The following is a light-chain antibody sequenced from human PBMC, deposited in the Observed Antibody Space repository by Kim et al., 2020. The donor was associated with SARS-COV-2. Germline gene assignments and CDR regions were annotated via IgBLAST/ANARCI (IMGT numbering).Light chain of an antibody. CDR3: QYANSPRT. J-gene: IGKJ1*01. V-gene: IGKV3-20*01. Sequence: EIVLTQSPGTLSLSPGERATLSCRASQSVNSNYVAWYQQKPGQAPRLLIYGASSTAPGIPDRFSGSGSGTDFTLTISRLEPEDFAVFYCQYANSPRTFGQGTKVDIK. CDR2: GAS. CDR1: QSVNSNY.